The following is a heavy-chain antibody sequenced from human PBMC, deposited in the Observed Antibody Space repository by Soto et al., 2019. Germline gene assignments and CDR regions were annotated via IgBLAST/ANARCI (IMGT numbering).Heavy chain of an antibody. Sequence: EVQLLESGGGLIQPGGSLRLSCAASGFTFSSYVMSWVRQAPGKGLEWVSTISDGGARKDYADSVKGRFTISRDTSMNTLFLQMNSLRVEDTALYYCATKRTAMSDWYFDLWGRGTLVTVSS. J-gene: IGHJ2*01. V-gene: IGHV3-23*01. CDR1: GFTFSSYV. CDR3: ATKRTAMSDWYFDL. CDR2: ISDGGARK. D-gene: IGHD5-18*01.